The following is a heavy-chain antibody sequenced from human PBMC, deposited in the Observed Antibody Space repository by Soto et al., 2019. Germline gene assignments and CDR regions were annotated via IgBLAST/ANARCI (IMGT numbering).Heavy chain of an antibody. CDR1: GSTFSSYS. D-gene: IGHD5-18*01. Sequence: GGSLRLSCAASGSTFSSYSMNWVRQAPGKGLEWVSSISSSSSYIYYADSVKGRFTISRDNAKNSLYLQMNSLRAEDTAVYYCAREVDTAMVTFWFDPWGQGT. CDR3: AREVDTAMVTFWFDP. V-gene: IGHV3-21*01. J-gene: IGHJ5*02. CDR2: ISSSSSYI.